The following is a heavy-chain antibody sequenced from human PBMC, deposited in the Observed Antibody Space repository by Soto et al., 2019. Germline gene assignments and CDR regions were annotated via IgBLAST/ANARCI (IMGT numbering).Heavy chain of an antibody. V-gene: IGHV1-69*06. J-gene: IGHJ4*02. CDR2: IIPLFGAT. CDR3: ARLIGEGYSGTYGLDY. Sequence: QVQLVQSGAEVKKPGSSVKVSCKASGGTFNNYAISWVRQAPGQGLEWMGGIIPLFGATNYAQHFQGRATITADKFTSTSYMELSSLKSEDTAVYYCARLIGEGYSGTYGLDYWGQGTLVTVSS. CDR1: GGTFNNYA. D-gene: IGHD1-26*01.